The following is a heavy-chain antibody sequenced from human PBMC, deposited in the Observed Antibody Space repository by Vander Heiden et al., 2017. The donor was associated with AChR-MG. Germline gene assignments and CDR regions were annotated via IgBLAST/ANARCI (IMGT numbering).Heavy chain of an antibody. V-gene: IGHV3-23*01. D-gene: IGHD6-13*01. Sequence: EVQLLESGGALVQPGGSLRLSCAVSGFPFGNYAMGWVRQVPGKGLEWVSEITDTGGDTYHADSVKGRFTISRDNSKNTLSLQMNSLRAEDTALYYCVKGSAAARPYYFDYWGQGTLVTVSS. J-gene: IGHJ4*02. CDR1: GFPFGNYA. CDR2: ITDTGGDT. CDR3: VKGSAAARPYYFDY.